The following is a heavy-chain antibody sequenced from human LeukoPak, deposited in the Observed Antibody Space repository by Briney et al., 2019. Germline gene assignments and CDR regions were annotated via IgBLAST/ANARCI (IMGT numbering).Heavy chain of an antibody. CDR3: MSGVRGVPV. CDR2: IRYDGSNK. V-gene: IGHV3-30*02. D-gene: IGHD3-10*01. Sequence: GGSLRLSCAASGFTFSNAWMSWVRQAPGKGLEWVAFIRYDGSNKYYADSVKGRFTISRDNSKNTLYLQMNSLRAEDTAVYYCMSGVRGVPVWGQGTLVTVSS. J-gene: IGHJ4*02. CDR1: GFTFSNAW.